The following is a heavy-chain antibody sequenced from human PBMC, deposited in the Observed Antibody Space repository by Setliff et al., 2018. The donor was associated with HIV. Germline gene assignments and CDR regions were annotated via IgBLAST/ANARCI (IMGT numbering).Heavy chain of an antibody. D-gene: IGHD3-10*01. CDR3: ARASRRGSIPFDY. Sequence: SETLSLTCAVYGGSFSGYSWIWIRQPPGKGLEWIAYIDNSGSTNYNPSLKSRVTISVDTSKNQFSLKLNSVTAADTAVYFCARASRRGSIPFDYWGQGTLVTVSS. J-gene: IGHJ4*02. CDR1: GGSFSGYS. CDR2: IDNSGST. V-gene: IGHV4-34*01.